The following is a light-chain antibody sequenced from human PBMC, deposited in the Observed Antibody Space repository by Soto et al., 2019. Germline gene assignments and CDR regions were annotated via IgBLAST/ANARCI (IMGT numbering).Light chain of an antibody. Sequence: TQSPSTLSASVGDRVTITCRASQSVSSHLAWYQQKPGQAPRLLIYDASNRATGIPARFSGSGSGADFTLSISSLEPEDVAVYYCQQRSNWPLTFGGGTKVDIK. J-gene: IGKJ4*01. CDR1: QSVSSH. CDR3: QQRSNWPLT. CDR2: DAS. V-gene: IGKV3-11*01.